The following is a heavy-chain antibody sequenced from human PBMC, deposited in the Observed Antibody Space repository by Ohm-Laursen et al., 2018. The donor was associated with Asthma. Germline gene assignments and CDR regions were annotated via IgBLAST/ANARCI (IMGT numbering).Heavy chain of an antibody. CDR2: IWYDGSNK. CDR1: GFTFSSFG. V-gene: IGHV3-33*01. J-gene: IGHJ5*02. CDR3: ARDGRGFDP. Sequence: SLRLSCAASGFTFSSFGMHWVRQAPGTGLEWVALIWYDGSNKYYADSVKGRFTISRDNSKNTLYLQMNSLRAEDTAVYYCARDGRGFDPWGQGTLVTVSS.